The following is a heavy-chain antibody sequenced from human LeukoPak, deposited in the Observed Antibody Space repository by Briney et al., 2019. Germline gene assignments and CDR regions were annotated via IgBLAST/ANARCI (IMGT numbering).Heavy chain of an antibody. D-gene: IGHD3-9*01. V-gene: IGHV3-11*03. CDR3: ARIADFDWLLGYFDY. CDR1: GFTFSDYY. J-gene: IGHJ4*02. Sequence: PGGSLRLSCAASGFTFSDYYMSWIRQAPGKGLEWVSYISSSSSYANYTDSVKGRFTISRDNAKNSLYLQMNSLKAEDTAVYYCARIADFDWLLGYFDYWGQGTLVTVSS. CDR2: ISSSSSYA.